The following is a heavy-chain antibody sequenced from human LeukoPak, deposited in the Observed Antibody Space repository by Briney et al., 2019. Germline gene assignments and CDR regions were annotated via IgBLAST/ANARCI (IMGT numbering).Heavy chain of an antibody. Sequence: PSETLSLTCTVSGDSISTSSYYWGWLRPPPGKGLEWIGRIYTSGSTNYNPSLKSRVTMSVDTSKNQFSLKLSSVTAADTAVYYCARDRYYYESSGYDPYFDYWGQGTLVTVSS. CDR2: IYTSGST. V-gene: IGHV4-39*07. J-gene: IGHJ4*02. D-gene: IGHD3-22*01. CDR3: ARDRYYYESSGYDPYFDY. CDR1: GDSISTSSYY.